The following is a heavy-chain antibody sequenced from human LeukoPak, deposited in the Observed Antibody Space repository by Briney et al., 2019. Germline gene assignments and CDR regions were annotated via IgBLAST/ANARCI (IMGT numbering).Heavy chain of an antibody. D-gene: IGHD3-22*01. V-gene: IGHV3-23*01. CDR1: GFAFSSYA. CDR2: IDGGGGRT. CDR3: AKDFYDSSGSRYDY. Sequence: GGSLRLSCTASGFAFSSYAMSWVRQAPGVGLEWVSAIDGGGGRTWHADSVRGRFTISRDNSKDTLFMQMNSLRAEDTAVYYCAKDFYDSSGSRYDYWGQGTLVTVSS. J-gene: IGHJ4*02.